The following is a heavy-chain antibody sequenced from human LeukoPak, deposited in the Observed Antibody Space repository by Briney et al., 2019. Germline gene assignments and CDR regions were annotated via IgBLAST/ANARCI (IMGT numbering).Heavy chain of an antibody. D-gene: IGHD3-10*01. Sequence: GGSLRLSCAASGFTFSSYWMSWVRQAPGKGLEWVANINQDGSEKYYVDSVKGRFTISRDKAKNSLCLQMNSLRAEDTAVYYCARENSRGVIRDYFDYWGQGTLVTVSS. CDR3: ARENSRGVIRDYFDY. J-gene: IGHJ4*02. V-gene: IGHV3-7*01. CDR2: INQDGSEK. CDR1: GFTFSSYW.